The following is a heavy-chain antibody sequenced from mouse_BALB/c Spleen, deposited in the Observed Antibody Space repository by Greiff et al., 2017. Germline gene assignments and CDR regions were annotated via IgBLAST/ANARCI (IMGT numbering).Heavy chain of an antibody. D-gene: IGHD1-1*01. CDR3: AREIGYYGSSYLYAMDD. Sequence: QVQLQQSGPELVKPGASVKISCKASGYAFSSSWMNWVKQRPGQGLEWIGRIYPGDGDTNYNGKFKGKATLTADKSSSTAYMQLSSLTSVDSAVYFCAREIGYYGSSYLYAMDDWGQGTSVTVSS. CDR1: GYAFSSSW. V-gene: IGHV1-82*01. CDR2: IYPGDGDT. J-gene: IGHJ4*01.